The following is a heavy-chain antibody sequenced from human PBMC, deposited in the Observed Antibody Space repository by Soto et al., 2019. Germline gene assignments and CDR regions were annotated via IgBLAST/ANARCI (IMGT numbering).Heavy chain of an antibody. D-gene: IGHD2-8*02. J-gene: IGHJ4*02. CDR3: AADSPHDVTVGGDS. V-gene: IGHV3-74*01. Sequence: EVQLVESGGGLVQPGGSLRLSCAASGFTFTTHWMHWVRQVPEKGLAWVARINGEGSETTYADSVRGRLTISRDNAKNTLYLQLNNMRVEDTAVYYCAADSPHDVTVGGDSWGQGTLVTVSS. CDR1: GFTFTTHW. CDR2: INGEGSET.